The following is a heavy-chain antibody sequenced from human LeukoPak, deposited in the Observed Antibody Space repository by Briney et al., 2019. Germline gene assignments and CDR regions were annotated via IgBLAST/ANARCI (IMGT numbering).Heavy chain of an antibody. CDR3: AREGGSDAFDI. CDR1: GFTFSSYW. J-gene: IGHJ3*02. Sequence: GGSLRLSCVVSGFTFSSYWMHWVRQAPGKGLVWVSRIKTDGSSTSYADSVKGRFTISRDNAKNTLYLQMNSLRAEDTAVYYCAREGGSDAFDIWGQGTMVTVSS. V-gene: IGHV3-74*01. D-gene: IGHD3-10*01. CDR2: IKTDGSST.